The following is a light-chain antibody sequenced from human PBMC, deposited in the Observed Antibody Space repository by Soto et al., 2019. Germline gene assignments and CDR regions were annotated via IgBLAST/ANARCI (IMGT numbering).Light chain of an antibody. CDR3: LQDFNFPLT. V-gene: IGKV1-6*01. J-gene: IGKJ4*01. CDR2: AAF. CDR1: QGVGID. Sequence: AIQMTQSPSSLSASVGDRVTITCRASQGVGIDLSWYQQKPGKAPNLLIYAAFILQSGVPSRFSGSGSGTDFTLTISSLQPEYFATYYCLQDFNFPLTFGGGTKVEI.